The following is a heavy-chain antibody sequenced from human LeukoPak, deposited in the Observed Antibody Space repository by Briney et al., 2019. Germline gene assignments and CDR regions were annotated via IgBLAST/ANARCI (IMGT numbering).Heavy chain of an antibody. Sequence: LGGSLRHSCAASGVTFSSSWLSWGGHAPGEGRGRGANIKQDGSEKYYVDSVKGRFTISRDNAKNSLYLQMNSLRAEDTAVYYCASPDIVGATLFFWGAFDIWGQGTMVTVSS. CDR2: IKQDGSEK. D-gene: IGHD1-26*01. CDR3: ASPDIVGATLFFWGAFDI. V-gene: IGHV3-7*01. CDR1: GVTFSSSW. J-gene: IGHJ3*02.